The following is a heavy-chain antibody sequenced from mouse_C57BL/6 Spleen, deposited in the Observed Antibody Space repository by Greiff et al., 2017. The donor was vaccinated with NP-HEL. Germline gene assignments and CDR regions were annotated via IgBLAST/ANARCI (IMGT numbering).Heavy chain of an antibody. D-gene: IGHD4-1*01. Sequence: VQLQQPGAELVKPGASVKLSCKASGYTFTSYWMQWVKQRPGQGLEWIGEIDPSDSYTNYNQKFKGKATLTVDTSSSTAYMQLSSLTSEDSAVYYCARVSLGRQFDYWGQGTTLTVSS. CDR2: IDPSDSYT. J-gene: IGHJ2*01. V-gene: IGHV1-50*01. CDR3: ARVSLGRQFDY. CDR1: GYTFTSYW.